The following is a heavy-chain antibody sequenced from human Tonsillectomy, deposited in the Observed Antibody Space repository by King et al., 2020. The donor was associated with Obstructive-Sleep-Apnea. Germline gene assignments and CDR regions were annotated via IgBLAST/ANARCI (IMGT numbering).Heavy chain of an antibody. CDR2: ISYDENSK. Sequence: VQLVESGGGVVQPGRSLRLSCAASGFTFSHHAMHWVRQAPGKGLEWVAGISYDENSKFCADSVKGRFTISRDNSKNALYLQMNSLRAEDTAGDYCARESGWTSATIFYGMDGWGQGTTVTVSS. J-gene: IGHJ6*02. V-gene: IGHV3-30*04. D-gene: IGHD6-19*01. CDR3: ARESGWTSATIFYGMDG. CDR1: GFTFSHHA.